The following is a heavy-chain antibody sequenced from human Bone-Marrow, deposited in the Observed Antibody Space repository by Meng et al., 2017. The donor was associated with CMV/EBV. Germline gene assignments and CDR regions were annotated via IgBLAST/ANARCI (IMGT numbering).Heavy chain of an antibody. V-gene: IGHV1-69*04. Sequence: SVKVSCKASGGTFSSDTTSWVRQAPGQGLEWMGRIITILGIANYAQKFQGRVTITADKSTSTAYRELSSLRSEDPAVYYCARDRCSSTSCYNYYYYYGMDVWGQGTTVTVSS. CDR1: GGTFSSDT. D-gene: IGHD2-2*02. CDR2: IITILGIA. CDR3: ARDRCSSTSCYNYYYYYGMDV. J-gene: IGHJ6*02.